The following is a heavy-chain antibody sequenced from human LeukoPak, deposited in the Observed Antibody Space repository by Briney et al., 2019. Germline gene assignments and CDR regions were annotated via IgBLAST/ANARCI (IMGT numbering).Heavy chain of an antibody. CDR3: ARDPYDILTGPYFDY. CDR2: INRDGRAT. V-gene: IGHV3-74*01. D-gene: IGHD3-9*01. CDR1: GFAFGNYW. J-gene: IGHJ4*02. Sequence: GGSLRLSCAASGFAFGNYWMHWVRQGPGKGRLWVSRINRDGRATSYADSMKGRFTISRDNAKNTLYLQVNSLRAEDTAVYYCARDPYDILTGPYFDYWGQGTLVTVSS.